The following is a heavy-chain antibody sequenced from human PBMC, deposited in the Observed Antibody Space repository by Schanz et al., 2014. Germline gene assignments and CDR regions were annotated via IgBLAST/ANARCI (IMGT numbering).Heavy chain of an antibody. CDR3: ARAGYDADNWFDP. CDR1: GFTFSSYA. J-gene: IGHJ5*02. CDR2: IGTSGGT. V-gene: IGHV3-23*01. D-gene: IGHD2-2*01. Sequence: EVQLLESGGGLVQPGGSLRLSCAASGFTFSSYAMSWVRQAPGKGLEWVSTIGTSGGTNYAESVKGRFTISRDNAKNSLFLQMNSLRAEDTAVYYCARAGYDADNWFDPWGQGTLVTVSS.